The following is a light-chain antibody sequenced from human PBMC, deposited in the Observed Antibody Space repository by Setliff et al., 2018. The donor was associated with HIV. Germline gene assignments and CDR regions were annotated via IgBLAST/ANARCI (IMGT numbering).Light chain of an antibody. V-gene: IGLV2-18*02. CDR1: SSDVGSYNR. CDR3: SSYTSTNTWV. J-gene: IGLJ1*01. CDR2: EVN. Sequence: QSVLTQPPSVSGSPRQSVTISCTGTSSDVGSYNRVSWYQQSPGTAPKLMIYEVNYRPSGVPDRFSGSKSGNTASLTISGLQAEDEASYYCSSYTSTNTWVFGTGTKGTVL.